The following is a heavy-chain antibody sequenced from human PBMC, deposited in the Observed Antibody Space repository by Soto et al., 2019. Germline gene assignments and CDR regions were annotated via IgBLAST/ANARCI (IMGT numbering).Heavy chain of an antibody. V-gene: IGHV3-74*01. CDR3: ASHSSSWYAPLDY. J-gene: IGHJ4*02. CDR2: INSDGSST. CDR1: GFTISGNW. Sequence: EVQLVESGGGLVQPGGSLRLSCAASGFTISGNWMHWVRRAPGKGLVWVSRINSDGSSTTYADSVKGRFTISRDNAKNTLYLQMNSLRAEDTAVYYCASHSSSWYAPLDYWGQGTLVTVSS. D-gene: IGHD6-13*01.